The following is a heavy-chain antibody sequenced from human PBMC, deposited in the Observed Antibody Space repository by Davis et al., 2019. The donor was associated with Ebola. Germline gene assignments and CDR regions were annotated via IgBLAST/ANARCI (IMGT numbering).Heavy chain of an antibody. CDR2: INPNSGGT. V-gene: IGHV1-2*04. CDR3: ARAVSGWTPRGAHNWFDP. CDR1: GYTFTGYY. D-gene: IGHD6-19*01. Sequence: ASVKVSCKASGYTFTGYYMHWVRQAPGQGLEWMGWINPNSGGTNYAQKFQGWVTMTRDTSISTAYMELSRLRSDDTAVYYCARAVSGWTPRGAHNWFDPWGQGTLVTVSS. J-gene: IGHJ5*02.